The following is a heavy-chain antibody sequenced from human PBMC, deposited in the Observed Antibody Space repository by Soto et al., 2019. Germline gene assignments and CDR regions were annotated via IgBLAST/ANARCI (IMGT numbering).Heavy chain of an antibody. Sequence: QITLKESGPPLVKPTQTLTLTCTFSGFSLSTSGVGVGWIRQPPGKALEWLALIYWDDDKRYSPSLKSRLTITKDTSKNQVVLTMTNMDPVDTATYYCALWTPGIAAAVANWFDPWGQGTLVTVSS. CDR2: IYWDDDK. CDR1: GFSLSTSGVG. J-gene: IGHJ5*02. V-gene: IGHV2-5*02. CDR3: ALWTPGIAAAVANWFDP. D-gene: IGHD6-13*01.